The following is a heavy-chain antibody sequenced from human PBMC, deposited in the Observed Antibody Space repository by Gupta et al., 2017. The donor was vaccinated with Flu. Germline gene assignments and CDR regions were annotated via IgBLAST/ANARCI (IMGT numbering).Heavy chain of an antibody. CDR2: IYTSGST. Sequence: QVQLQESGPGLVKPSQTLSLTCTVSGGSISSGSYYWSWIRQPAGKGLEWIGRIYTSGSTNYNPSLKSRVTISVYTSKNQFSLKLSSVTAADTAVYYCARFGGVDYWGQGTLVTVSS. J-gene: IGHJ4*02. D-gene: IGHD3-16*01. V-gene: IGHV4-61*02. CDR3: ARFGGVDY. CDR1: GGSISSGSYY.